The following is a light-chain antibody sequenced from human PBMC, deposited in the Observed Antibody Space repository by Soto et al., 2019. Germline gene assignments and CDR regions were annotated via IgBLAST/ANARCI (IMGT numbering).Light chain of an antibody. CDR3: QAWDSSTVI. CDR2: QDT. V-gene: IGLV3-1*01. J-gene: IGLJ2*01. Sequence: SYELTQPPSVSVSPGQTASITCSGDKWGDKYVCWYQQKPGQSPVLVIYQDTKRPSGIPERFSGSNSGNTATLTVSGTQAMAEADYYCQAWDSSTVIFGGGTKLTVL. CDR1: KWGDKY.